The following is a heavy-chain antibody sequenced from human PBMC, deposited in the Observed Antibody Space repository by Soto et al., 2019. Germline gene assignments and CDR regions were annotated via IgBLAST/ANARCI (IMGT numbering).Heavy chain of an antibody. CDR2: VYSGGAT. CDR3: ARVPGRL. Sequence: QLVETGGGWIQPGTSLTLSCAASGFSVSRNYITWVRQAPGKGLEWVSFVYSGGATFYADSVKGRFILSRDDSQNTMYLQMNNLRAEDTAVYYCARVPGRLWGRGTLVTVAS. D-gene: IGHD3-10*01. CDR1: GFSVSRNY. V-gene: IGHV3-53*02. J-gene: IGHJ4*02.